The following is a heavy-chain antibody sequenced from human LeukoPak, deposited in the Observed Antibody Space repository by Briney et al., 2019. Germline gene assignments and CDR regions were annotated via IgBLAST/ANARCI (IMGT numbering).Heavy chain of an antibody. V-gene: IGHV1-18*01. Sequence: ASVKVSCKASGYTFTSYGISWVRQAPGQGLEWMGWISAYNGNTNYVQKLQGRVTMTTDTSTSTAYMELRSLRSDDTAVYYCALRLREGAGYYYFNQWGQGTLVTVSS. CDR1: GYTFTSYG. J-gene: IGHJ4*02. D-gene: IGHD4-17*01. CDR3: ALRLREGAGYYYFNQ. CDR2: ISAYNGNT.